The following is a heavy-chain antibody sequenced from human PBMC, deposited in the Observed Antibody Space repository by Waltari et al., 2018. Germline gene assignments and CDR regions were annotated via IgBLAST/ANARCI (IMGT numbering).Heavy chain of an antibody. V-gene: IGHV3-30*02. Sequence: QVQLVESGGGVVQPGGSLRLSCAASGCSFKTYGMHWVRQAPGKGLEWGAFIRYDGSNSYHAESVKGRSIVSRDNSRNTLYLQMSNMRGDDTAVYYCAKGLGGNQWCMDSWGQGTLVTVSS. J-gene: IGHJ4*02. CDR2: IRYDGSNS. CDR3: AKGLGGNQWCMDS. CDR1: GCSFKTYG. D-gene: IGHD2-8*01.